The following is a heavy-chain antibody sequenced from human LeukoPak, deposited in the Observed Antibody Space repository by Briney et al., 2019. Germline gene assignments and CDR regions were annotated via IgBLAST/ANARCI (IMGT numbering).Heavy chain of an antibody. CDR2: ISSSSSTI. J-gene: IGHJ4*02. V-gene: IGHV3-48*01. D-gene: IGHD6-6*01. Sequence: GGSLRLSCAASGFTFSSYSMNWVRQAPGKGLEWVSYISSSSSTIYYADSVKGRFTISRDNAKNSLYLQMNSLRAEDTAVYYCAKKGPIEYSSSSRWPLDYWGQGTLVTVSS. CDR1: GFTFSSYS. CDR3: AKKGPIEYSSSSRWPLDY.